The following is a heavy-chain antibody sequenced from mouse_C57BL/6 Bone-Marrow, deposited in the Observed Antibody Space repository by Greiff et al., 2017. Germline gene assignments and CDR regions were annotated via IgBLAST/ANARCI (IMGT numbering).Heavy chain of an antibody. D-gene: IGHD2-3*01. CDR1: GFNIKDDY. CDR2: IDPENGDT. J-gene: IGHJ3*01. Sequence: EVQLQQSGAELVRPGASVKLSCTASGFNIKDDYMHWVKQRPEQGLEWIGWIDPENGDTEYASKFQGKATITAATSSNTAYLQLSSLTSEDTAVYYCTTRIYDGYYGFAYWGQGTLVTVSA. CDR3: TTRIYDGYYGFAY. V-gene: IGHV14-4*01.